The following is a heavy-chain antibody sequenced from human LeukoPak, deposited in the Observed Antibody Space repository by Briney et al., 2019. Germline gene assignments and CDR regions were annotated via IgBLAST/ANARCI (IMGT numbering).Heavy chain of an antibody. CDR2: IWYDGTNK. Sequence: GGSLRLSCAASGFTFSSYAMHWVRQAPGKGLEWVAAIWYDGTNKYYVDSVKGRFSISRDNSMNTLDLQMNGLRADDTAVYYCAKDRKYCRSTRCPVGNYFDYWGQGTLVTVPS. J-gene: IGHJ4*02. V-gene: IGHV3-33*06. CDR3: AKDRKYCRSTRCPVGNYFDY. CDR1: GFTFSSYA. D-gene: IGHD2-2*01.